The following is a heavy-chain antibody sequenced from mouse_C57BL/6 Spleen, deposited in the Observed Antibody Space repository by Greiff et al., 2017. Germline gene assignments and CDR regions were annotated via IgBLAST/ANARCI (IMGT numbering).Heavy chain of an antibody. Sequence: VKLVESGPGLVAPSQSLSITCTVSGFSLTSYAISWVRQPPGKGLEWLGVIYPSGGTNYNYAHKSRLGNSKDNSKSQVFLTMNSLRTDDTARYYCARLFYDGCYVGYAMDYWGQGTSVTVSS. CDR3: ARLFYDGCYVGYAMDY. V-gene: IGHV2-9-1*01. J-gene: IGHJ4*01. CDR2: IYPSGGT. CDR1: GFSLTSYA. D-gene: IGHD2-3*01.